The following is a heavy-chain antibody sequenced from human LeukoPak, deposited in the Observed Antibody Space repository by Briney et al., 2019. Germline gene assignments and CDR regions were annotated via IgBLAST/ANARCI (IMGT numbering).Heavy chain of an antibody. J-gene: IGHJ6*02. Sequence: GRSLRLSCAASGFTFSSYGMHWVRQAPGKGLEWVAVISYDGSNKYYADSVKGRFTISRDNSKNTLYLQMNSLRAEDTVVYYCAKDNRRYGDPILGNYYGMDVWGQGTTVTVSS. CDR2: ISYDGSNK. V-gene: IGHV3-30*18. CDR3: AKDNRRYGDPILGNYYGMDV. D-gene: IGHD4-17*01. CDR1: GFTFSSYG.